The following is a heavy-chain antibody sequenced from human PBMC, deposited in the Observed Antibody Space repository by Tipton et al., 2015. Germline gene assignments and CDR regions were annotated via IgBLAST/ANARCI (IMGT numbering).Heavy chain of an antibody. J-gene: IGHJ4*02. V-gene: IGHV4-59*01. CDR2: IYSSGST. CDR1: GGSISGNY. D-gene: IGHD4-23*01. Sequence: LRFSCTVSGGSISGNYWTWIRQPPGKGHIYSSGSTNYNPSLKSRVTISVDTSKTQFSLKMSSVTASDTAVYYCARARGRHGGLFDSWGQGILVTVSS. CDR3: ARARGRHGGLFDS.